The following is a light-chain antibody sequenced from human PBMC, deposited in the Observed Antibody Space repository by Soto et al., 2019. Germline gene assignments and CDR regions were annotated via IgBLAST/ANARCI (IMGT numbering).Light chain of an antibody. CDR1: LDIRNY. Sequence: DIQMTQSPSSLSASVGERVTITCQASLDIRNYLNWFQQKPGKAPKLLIHAASDLETGVPSRFSGSGSWTDFTFSISSLQPEDIATYYCQQYDNLPLTFGQGTRLEIK. CDR2: AAS. J-gene: IGKJ5*01. V-gene: IGKV1-33*01. CDR3: QQYDNLPLT.